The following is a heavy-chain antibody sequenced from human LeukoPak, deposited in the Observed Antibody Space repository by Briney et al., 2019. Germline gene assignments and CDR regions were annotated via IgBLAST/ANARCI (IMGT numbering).Heavy chain of an antibody. CDR2: LSGSSISI. V-gene: IGHV3-23*01. CDR3: AKAPPMMWDAFDI. CDR1: GFTFSDFA. Sequence: GGSLRLSCAASGFTFSDFAMSWVRQAPGKGLEWVSTLSGSSISIYYADSVKGRFTISRDNSKNTLFLQMNSLRSDDTAVYYCAKAPPMMWDAFDIWGQGTMVTVSS. J-gene: IGHJ3*02. D-gene: IGHD3-22*01.